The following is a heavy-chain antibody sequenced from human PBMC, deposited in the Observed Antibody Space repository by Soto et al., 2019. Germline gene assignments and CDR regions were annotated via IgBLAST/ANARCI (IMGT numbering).Heavy chain of an antibody. V-gene: IGHV4-39*02. CDR3: AREGGRYCSGGSCQVDY. Sequence: QLQLQESGPGLVKPSETLSLTCTVSGGSISSSSYYWGWIRQPPGKGLEWIGSIYYAGNTYYTPPLTCRVTIAVDTSQNQFSLRLSSVTAADPAVYYCAREGGRYCSGGSCQVDYWGQGTLVTVSS. J-gene: IGHJ4*02. CDR2: IYYAGNT. CDR1: GGSISSSSYY. D-gene: IGHD2-15*01.